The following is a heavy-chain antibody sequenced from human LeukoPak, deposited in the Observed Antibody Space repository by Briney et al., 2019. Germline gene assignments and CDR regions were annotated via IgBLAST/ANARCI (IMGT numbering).Heavy chain of an antibody. Sequence: SETLSLTCTVSGGSISSYYWSWIRQPAGKGLEWIGRIYTSGSTNYNPSLKSRVTMSVDTSKNQFSLKLGSVTAADTAVYYCARVTGYMTEDYFNYWGQGTLITVSS. J-gene: IGHJ4*02. CDR1: GGSISSYY. V-gene: IGHV4-4*07. D-gene: IGHD6-13*01. CDR2: IYTSGST. CDR3: ARVTGYMTEDYFNY.